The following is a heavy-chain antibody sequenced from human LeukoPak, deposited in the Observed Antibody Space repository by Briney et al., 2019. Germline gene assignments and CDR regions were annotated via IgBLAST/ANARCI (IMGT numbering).Heavy chain of an antibody. Sequence: ASVKVSCKASGYTFTGYYMHWVRQAPGQGLEWMGWINPNSGGTNYAQKFQGRVTMTRDTSISTAYMELSRLRSDDTAVYYCARVDTAMVLVPGYYGMDVWGQGTTVTVSS. D-gene: IGHD5-18*01. CDR2: INPNSGGT. V-gene: IGHV1-2*02. CDR3: ARVDTAMVLVPGYYGMDV. CDR1: GYTFTGYY. J-gene: IGHJ6*02.